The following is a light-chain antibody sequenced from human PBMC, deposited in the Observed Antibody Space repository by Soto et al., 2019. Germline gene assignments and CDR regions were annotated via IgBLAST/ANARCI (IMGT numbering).Light chain of an antibody. CDR2: DAS. V-gene: IGKV1-5*01. CDR3: QQYNSYPYT. CDR1: QSISGW. J-gene: IGKJ2*01. Sequence: DIQMTQSPSTLSASVGDTVSITCRASQSISGWMAWYQQKPGKVPKLLIFDASSLESGVPSRFSGSGSGTIFTLTISGLQPGDFATYYCQQYNSYPYTFGQGT.